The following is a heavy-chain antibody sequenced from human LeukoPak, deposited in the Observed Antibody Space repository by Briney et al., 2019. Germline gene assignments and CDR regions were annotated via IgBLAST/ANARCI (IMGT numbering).Heavy chain of an antibody. V-gene: IGHV3-21*01. CDR2: ISSSSSYI. D-gene: IGHD2-21*02. CDR3: ARDVTATASFDY. CDR1: GFSFSSYS. J-gene: IGHJ4*02. Sequence: GGSLRLSCAASGFSFSSYSMNWVRQAPGKGLEWVSSISSSSSYIYYADSVQGRFTISRDNAKKSLYLQMNSLRAEDTAVYYCARDVTATASFDYWGQGTLVTVSS.